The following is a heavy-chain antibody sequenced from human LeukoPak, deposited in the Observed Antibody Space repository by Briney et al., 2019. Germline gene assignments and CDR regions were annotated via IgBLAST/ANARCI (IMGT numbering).Heavy chain of an antibody. J-gene: IGHJ6*03. Sequence: QTGGSLRLSCAASGFTFSRHWMSWVRQAPGKGLEWVAIIKQDGSEKFYVDSVKGRFTTSRDNTRNSLHLQMNSLRAEDTAVYYCARGRDYMDVWGKGTTVTVSS. V-gene: IGHV3-7*01. CDR3: ARGRDYMDV. CDR1: GFTFSRHW. CDR2: IKQDGSEK.